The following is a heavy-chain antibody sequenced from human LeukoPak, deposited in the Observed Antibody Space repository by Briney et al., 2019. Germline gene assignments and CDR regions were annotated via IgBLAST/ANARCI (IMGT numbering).Heavy chain of an antibody. V-gene: IGHV1-69*02. Sequence: SVKVSCKASGGTFSSYTISWVRQAPGQGLEWMGRILPILGIANYAQKFQGRVTITADKSTSTAYMELSSLRSEDTAVYYCASATVAGSPLYFDYWGQGTLVTVSS. CDR2: ILPILGIA. J-gene: IGHJ4*02. D-gene: IGHD6-19*01. CDR1: GGTFSSYT. CDR3: ASATVAGSPLYFDY.